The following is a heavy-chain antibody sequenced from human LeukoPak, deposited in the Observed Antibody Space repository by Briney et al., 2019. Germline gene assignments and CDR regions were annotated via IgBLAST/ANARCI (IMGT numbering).Heavy chain of an antibody. CDR1: GGSISSYY. V-gene: IGHV4-59*12. CDR3: ARERTGCFDY. J-gene: IGHJ4*02. Sequence: SETLSLTCTVSGGSISSYYWSWIRQPPGKGLEWIGYIYYSGSTNYNPSLKSRVTISVDTSKNQFSLKLSSVTAADTAVYYCARERTGCFDYWGRGTLVTVSS. D-gene: IGHD3-9*01. CDR2: IYYSGST.